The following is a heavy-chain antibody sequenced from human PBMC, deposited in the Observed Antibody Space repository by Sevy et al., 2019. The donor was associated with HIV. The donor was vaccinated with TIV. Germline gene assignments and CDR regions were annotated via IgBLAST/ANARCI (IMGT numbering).Heavy chain of an antibody. V-gene: IGHV3-48*03. Sequence: GGSLRLSCAASGFTFSSYEMNWVRQAPGKGLEWVSYISSSGSTIYYADSVKGRFTISRDNAKNSLYLQMNSLRAEDTAVYYCARALTTVTTGDYWGQGTLVTVSS. CDR3: ARALTTVTTGDY. CDR2: ISSSGSTI. CDR1: GFTFSSYE. D-gene: IGHD4-17*01. J-gene: IGHJ4*02.